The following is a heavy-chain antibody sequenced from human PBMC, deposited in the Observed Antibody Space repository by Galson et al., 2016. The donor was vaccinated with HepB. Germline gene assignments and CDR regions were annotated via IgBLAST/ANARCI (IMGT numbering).Heavy chain of an antibody. CDR1: GFSFDDYA. D-gene: IGHD1-26*01. J-gene: IGHJ6*02. CDR3: TKDRSRSTFYHDAMDV. Sequence: SLRLSCAGSGFSFDDYAMHWVRQAPGKGLEWVSGISWNSGTIGYVDSVKGRFTISRDNAKNSLYLQMNSLRGEDTALYYCTKDRSRSTFYHDAMDVWGQGTTVTVSS. V-gene: IGHV3-9*01. CDR2: ISWNSGTI.